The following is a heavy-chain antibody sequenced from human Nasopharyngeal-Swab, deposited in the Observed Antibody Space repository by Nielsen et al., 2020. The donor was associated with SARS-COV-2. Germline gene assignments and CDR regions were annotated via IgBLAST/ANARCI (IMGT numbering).Heavy chain of an antibody. D-gene: IGHD3-10*01. V-gene: IGHV3-30-3*01. Sequence: VCQAPGKGLEWVAVISYDGSNKYYADSVKGRFTISRDNSKNTLYLQMNSLRAEDTAVYYCASTYGSGSLDAFDIWGQGTMVTVSS. CDR2: ISYDGSNK. CDR3: ASTYGSGSLDAFDI. J-gene: IGHJ3*02.